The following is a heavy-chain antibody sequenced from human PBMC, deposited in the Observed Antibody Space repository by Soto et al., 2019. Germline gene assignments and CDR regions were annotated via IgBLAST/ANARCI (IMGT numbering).Heavy chain of an antibody. CDR1: GGSISSYY. D-gene: IGHD2-8*01. CDR2: IYTSGST. CDR3: ARDIVLMVYANWFDP. Sequence: SETLSLTCTVSGGSISSYYWSWIRQPAGKGLEWIGRIYTSGSTNYNPSLKSRVTMSVDTSKNQFSLKLSSVTAADTAVYYCARDIVLMVYANWFDPWGQGTLVTVSS. V-gene: IGHV4-4*07. J-gene: IGHJ5*02.